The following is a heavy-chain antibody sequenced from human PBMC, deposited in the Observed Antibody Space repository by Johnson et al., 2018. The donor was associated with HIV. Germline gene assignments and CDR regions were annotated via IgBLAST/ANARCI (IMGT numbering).Heavy chain of an antibody. CDR2: IYSGGTT. D-gene: IGHD3-22*01. V-gene: IGHV3-30*14. Sequence: QMLLVESGGGVVQPGRSLRLSRAASGFTFSSYAMHWVRQAPGKGLEWVALIYSGGTTYYADSVKGRFTISRDSSKNTLYLQMNSLRAEDTALYYCARLQSSGYWSFDAFDIWGEGTMVIVSS. J-gene: IGHJ3*02. CDR1: GFTFSSYA. CDR3: ARLQSSGYWSFDAFDI.